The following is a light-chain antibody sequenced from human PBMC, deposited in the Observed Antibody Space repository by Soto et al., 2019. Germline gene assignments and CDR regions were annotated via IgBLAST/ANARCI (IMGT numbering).Light chain of an antibody. V-gene: IGKV3-15*01. CDR3: HQYDNWPPMYT. CDR1: QSVSTS. J-gene: IGKJ2*01. CDR2: GAS. Sequence: EIVMTQSPATLSVSPGERATLSCRASQSVSTSLAWYQQKPGQAPGLLIYGASTRATGVPARFSGSGSGADFTLTISSLQSEDSAVYYCHQYDNWPPMYTFGQGTKLEIK.